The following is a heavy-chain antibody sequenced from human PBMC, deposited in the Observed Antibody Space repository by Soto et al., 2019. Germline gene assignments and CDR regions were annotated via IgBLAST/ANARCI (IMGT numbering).Heavy chain of an antibody. D-gene: IGHD3-22*01. CDR3: ARGSRSLYYYDTSASNYFGP. CDR1: NGSLSGYY. CDR2: SNHGGST. V-gene: IGHV4-34*01. J-gene: IGHJ5*02. Sequence: SEALSLTCAVSNGSLSGYYWSWIRQPPGKGPEWIGESNHGGSTNYNPSLRSRLTISVDTSKNQFSLRMRSVTAADTAVYYCARGSRSLYYYDTSASNYFGPWGQGTLVTVSS.